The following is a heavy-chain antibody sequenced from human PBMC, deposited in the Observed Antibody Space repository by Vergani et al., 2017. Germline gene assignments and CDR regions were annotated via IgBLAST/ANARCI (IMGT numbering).Heavy chain of an antibody. D-gene: IGHD3-22*01. CDR3: ARLSYDTTPYLQGGYDC. CDR1: GFTFSACP. Sequence: EVQLLQSGGGVIQPGGSVRLSCAASGFTFSACPMTWVRQAPGKGLEWVSAISARYPSTYYADSVKGRFTISRDTSKNMLYLQMNSLRAEDTAVYYCARLSYDTTPYLQGGYDCWGQGTLVSVSS. V-gene: IGHV3-23*01. J-gene: IGHJ4*02. CDR2: ISARYPST.